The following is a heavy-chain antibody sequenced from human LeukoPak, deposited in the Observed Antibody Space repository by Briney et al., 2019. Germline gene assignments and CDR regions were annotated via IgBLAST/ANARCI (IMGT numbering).Heavy chain of an antibody. CDR3: AREEPTVTMGTELNWFDP. J-gene: IGHJ5*02. D-gene: IGHD4-11*01. Sequence: PGGSLRLSCAASGFTFSSYAMHWVRQAPGKGLEWVAVISYDGSNKYYADSVKGRFTISRDNSKNTLYLQMNSLRAEDTAVYYCAREEPTVTMGTELNWFDPWGQGTLVTVSS. CDR1: GFTFSSYA. V-gene: IGHV3-30-3*01. CDR2: ISYDGSNK.